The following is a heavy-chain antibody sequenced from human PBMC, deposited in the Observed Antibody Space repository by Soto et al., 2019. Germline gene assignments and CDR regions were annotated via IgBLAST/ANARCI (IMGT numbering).Heavy chain of an antibody. V-gene: IGHV1-8*02. CDR2: MNPNSGNT. J-gene: IGHJ5*02. CDR3: ARGRNFKYSFSWFHP. CDR1: GYTFTSYD. Sequence: ASVKVSCEASGYTFTSYDINWVRQATGQGLEWMGWMNPNSGNTGYAQKFQGRVTMTRNTSISTAYMELSSLRSEDTAVYYCARGRNFKYSFSWFHPWGEGTLVTVSS. D-gene: IGHD2-15*01.